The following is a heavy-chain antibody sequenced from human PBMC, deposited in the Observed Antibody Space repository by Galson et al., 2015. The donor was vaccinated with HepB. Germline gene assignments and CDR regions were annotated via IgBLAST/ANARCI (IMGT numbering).Heavy chain of an antibody. Sequence: SLRLSCAASGFTFSNYALHWVRQAPGKGLEWVAFISYDGSNKYYADSVKGRFTISRDNSKNTLYLQMNSLRPEDTAVYFCARALELHYDSPLLFDYWGQGTLVTVSS. CDR1: GFTFSNYA. D-gene: IGHD3-22*01. CDR2: ISYDGSNK. V-gene: IGHV3-30-3*01. CDR3: ARALELHYDSPLLFDY. J-gene: IGHJ4*02.